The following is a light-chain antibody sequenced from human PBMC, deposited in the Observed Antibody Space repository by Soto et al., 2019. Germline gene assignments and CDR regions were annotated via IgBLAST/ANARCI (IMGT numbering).Light chain of an antibody. J-gene: IGLJ1*01. CDR1: SSDIGAYDY. Sequence: QSALTQPASLSGSPGQSITISCTGTSSDIGAYDYVSWFQQHPGKAPKLMISEVNNRPSGVSNRFSGSKSGSTASLTISGLQAEDEAAYYCSLYISGSTYVFGTGTKVTVL. CDR3: SLYISGSTYV. V-gene: IGLV2-14*01. CDR2: EVN.